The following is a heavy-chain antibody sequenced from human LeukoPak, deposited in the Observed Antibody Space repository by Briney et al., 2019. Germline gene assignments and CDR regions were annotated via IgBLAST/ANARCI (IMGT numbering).Heavy chain of an antibody. J-gene: IGHJ4*02. CDR2: ISYDGSNK. V-gene: IGHV3-30*04. CDR1: GFTFSNYA. CDR3: AKKRRVGATTLDYFDY. Sequence: GGSLRLSCAASGFTFSNYAMHWVRQAPGKGLEWVAVISYDGSNKYYADSVKGRFTISRDNSKNTLYLQMNSLRAEDTAVYYCAKKRRVGATTLDYFDYWGQGTLVTVSS. D-gene: IGHD1-26*01.